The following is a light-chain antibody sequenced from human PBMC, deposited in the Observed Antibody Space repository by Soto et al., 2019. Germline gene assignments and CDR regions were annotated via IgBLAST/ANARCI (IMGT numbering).Light chain of an antibody. V-gene: IGKV1-5*03. J-gene: IGKJ2*01. Sequence: DIQMTQSPSTLSASVGDRVTITCRASESVSSWLAWYQQKPGKAPNLLIYTASTLKSGVPSRFSGSGSGTEFTLTITSLQPDDFETYYCQHYNSYPYTFGQGTKVDIK. CDR2: TAS. CDR3: QHYNSYPYT. CDR1: ESVSSW.